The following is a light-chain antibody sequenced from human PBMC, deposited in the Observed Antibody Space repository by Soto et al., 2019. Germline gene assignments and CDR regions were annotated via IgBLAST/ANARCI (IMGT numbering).Light chain of an antibody. J-gene: IGKJ5*01. Sequence: IQMTQSPSSLSASVGDRVTITCQATQDIRKYLNWYQQKPGKAPKLLIYDASSLETGVPSRFSGSGSGTDFTFTISRLQPEDFETYYCQQYDNLPLIFGQGTRLEIK. V-gene: IGKV1-33*01. CDR2: DAS. CDR1: QDIRKY. CDR3: QQYDNLPLI.